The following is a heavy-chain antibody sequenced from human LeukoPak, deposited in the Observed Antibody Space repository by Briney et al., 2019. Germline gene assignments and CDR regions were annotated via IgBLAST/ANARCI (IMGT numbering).Heavy chain of an antibody. CDR1: GFTFSSYA. Sequence: GGSLRLSCAASGFTFSSYAMSWVRRAPGRGLDWVSGITGTGGSTYYADSVKGRFTMSRDNSKKTLDLQMNSLRAEDTAVYYCAKVGGQRIQLWPHDYWGQGTLVTVSS. V-gene: IGHV3-23*01. D-gene: IGHD5-18*01. J-gene: IGHJ4*02. CDR2: ITGTGGST. CDR3: AKVGGQRIQLWPHDY.